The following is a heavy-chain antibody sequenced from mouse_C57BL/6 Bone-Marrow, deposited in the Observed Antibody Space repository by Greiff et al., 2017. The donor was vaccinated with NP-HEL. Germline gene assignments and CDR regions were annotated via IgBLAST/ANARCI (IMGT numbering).Heavy chain of an antibody. Sequence: EVQVVESGGGLVQPGGSLKLSCAASGFTFSDYYMYWVRQTPEKRLEWVAYISNGGGSTYYPGTVKGRFTISRDNAKNTLYLQMSRLKSEDTAMYYCARHGGGYDYYYAMDYWGQGTSVTVSS. CDR1: GFTFSDYY. CDR3: ARHGGGYDYYYAMDY. J-gene: IGHJ4*01. CDR2: ISNGGGST. V-gene: IGHV5-12*01. D-gene: IGHD2-2*01.